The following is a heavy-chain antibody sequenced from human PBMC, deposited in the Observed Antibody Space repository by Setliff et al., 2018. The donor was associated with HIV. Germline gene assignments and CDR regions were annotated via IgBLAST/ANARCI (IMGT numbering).Heavy chain of an antibody. D-gene: IGHD3-16*01. CDR1: GQFISDGYY. CDR3: AKHDFGEGSCFDP. CDR2: VYHSGTT. Sequence: PSETLSLTCPVSGQFISDGYYWGWIRQPPGKGLEWIGSVYHSGTTYYNPSLKSRVTLSADTSKNQISLMLRSMTAADTAAYYCAKHDFGEGSCFDPWGQGSLVTVSS. V-gene: IGHV4-38-2*01. J-gene: IGHJ5*02.